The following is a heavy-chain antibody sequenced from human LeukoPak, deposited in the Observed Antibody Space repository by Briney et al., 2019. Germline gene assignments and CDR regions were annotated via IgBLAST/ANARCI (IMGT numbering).Heavy chain of an antibody. Sequence: PGGSLRLSCAASGFNLGSNWMSWVRQAPGKGLEWVANIKQDGSEKYYVDPVKGRFTIFRDNAKNTLYLQMNSLRAEDTAVYYCARGPREYCSSTSCSFDYWGQGTLVTVSS. J-gene: IGHJ4*02. CDR2: IKQDGSEK. CDR1: GFNLGSNW. CDR3: ARGPREYCSSTSCSFDY. V-gene: IGHV3-7*01. D-gene: IGHD2-2*01.